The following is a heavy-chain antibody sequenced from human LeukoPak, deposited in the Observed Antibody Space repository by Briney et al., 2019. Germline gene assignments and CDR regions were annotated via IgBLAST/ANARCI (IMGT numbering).Heavy chain of an antibody. Sequence: SETLSLTCAVYGGSFSGYYWSWIRQSPGKGLEWIGYIHYSGSTNYNPSLKSRVTISVDTSKNQFSLKLSSVTAADTAVYFCARDHTIYYYDSSGYGGFDPWGQGTLVTVSS. CDR1: GGSFSGYY. CDR2: IHYSGST. J-gene: IGHJ5*02. CDR3: ARDHTIYYYDSSGYGGFDP. D-gene: IGHD3-22*01. V-gene: IGHV4-34*11.